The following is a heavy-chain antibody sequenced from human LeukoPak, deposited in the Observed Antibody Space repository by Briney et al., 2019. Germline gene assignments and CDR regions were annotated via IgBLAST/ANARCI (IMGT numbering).Heavy chain of an antibody. D-gene: IGHD1-1*01. CDR3: AKDSLLERPGD. J-gene: IGHJ4*02. Sequence: PGGSLRLSCAASGFTFSSYAMSWVRQAPGKGLEWVSGISDSASSTYYADSVKGRFTISRDNSKNTLYLQMNSLRAEDTAVYYCAKDSLLERPGDWGQGTLVTVSS. CDR2: ISDSASST. CDR1: GFTFSSYA. V-gene: IGHV3-23*01.